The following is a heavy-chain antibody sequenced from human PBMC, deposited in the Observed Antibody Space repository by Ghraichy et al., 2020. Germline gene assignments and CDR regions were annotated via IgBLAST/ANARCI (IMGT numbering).Heavy chain of an antibody. V-gene: IGHV4-34*01. D-gene: IGHD3-3*01. Sequence: SETLSLTCAVHGGSFSGYYWSWIRQPPGKGLEWIGEINHSGSTNYNPSLKSRVTISVDTSKNQFSLKLSSVTAADTAVYYCARPPRRAIFGVVRYYFDYWGQGTLVTVSS. CDR3: ARPPRRAIFGVVRYYFDY. CDR2: INHSGST. CDR1: GGSFSGYY. J-gene: IGHJ4*02.